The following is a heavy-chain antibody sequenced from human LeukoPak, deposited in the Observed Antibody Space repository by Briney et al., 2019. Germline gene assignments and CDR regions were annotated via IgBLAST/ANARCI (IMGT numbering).Heavy chain of an antibody. CDR2: ISSSSSYI. CDR1: EFTFSSYS. Sequence: PGGSLRLSCAASEFTFSSYSMNWVRQAPGKGLEWVSSISSSSSYIYYADSVEGRFTISRDNAKNSLYLQMNSLRAEDTAVYYCARDGSILTGYSDFDYWGQGTLVTVSS. D-gene: IGHD3-9*01. CDR3: ARDGSILTGYSDFDY. J-gene: IGHJ4*02. V-gene: IGHV3-21*01.